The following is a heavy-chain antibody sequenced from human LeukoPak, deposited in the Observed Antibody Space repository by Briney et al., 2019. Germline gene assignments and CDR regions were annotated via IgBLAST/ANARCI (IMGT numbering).Heavy chain of an antibody. J-gene: IGHJ4*02. V-gene: IGHV4-59*08. CDR3: ASGKQIGGIFGVVTTFDY. Sequence: SETLSLTCTVPGGSISSYYWSWIRQPPGKGLEWIGYIYYSGSTNYNPSLKSRVTISVDTSKNQFSLKLSSVTAADTAVYYCASGKQIGGIFGVVTTFDYWGQGTLVTVSS. D-gene: IGHD3-3*01. CDR1: GGSISSYY. CDR2: IYYSGST.